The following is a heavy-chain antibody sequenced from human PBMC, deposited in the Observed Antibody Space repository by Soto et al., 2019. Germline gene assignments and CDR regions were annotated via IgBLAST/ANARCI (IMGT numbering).Heavy chain of an antibody. CDR2: INPSGGST. Sequence: ASVKVSCKASGYTFTSYYMHWVRQAPGQGLEWMGIINPSGGSTSYAQKFQGRVTMTRDTSTSTVYMELSSLKSEDTAVYYCARALGYCSSTSCYWEKNYGMDVWGQGTTVTVSS. CDR1: GYTFTSYY. V-gene: IGHV1-46*01. J-gene: IGHJ6*02. CDR3: ARALGYCSSTSCYWEKNYGMDV. D-gene: IGHD2-2*01.